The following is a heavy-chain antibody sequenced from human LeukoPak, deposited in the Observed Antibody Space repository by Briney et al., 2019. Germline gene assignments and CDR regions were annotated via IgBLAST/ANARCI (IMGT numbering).Heavy chain of an antibody. CDR3: ARAPPGYGYLVDSDFFDY. CDR1: GYSISSGYY. V-gene: IGHV4-38-2*02. J-gene: IGHJ4*02. Sequence: SETLSLTCTVSGYSISSGYYWGWIRQPPGKGLEWIGSIYHSGSTYYNPSLKSRVTISVDTSKNQFSLKLSSVTAADTAVYYCARAPPGYGYLVDSDFFDYWGQGTLVTVSS. CDR2: IYHSGST. D-gene: IGHD5-18*01.